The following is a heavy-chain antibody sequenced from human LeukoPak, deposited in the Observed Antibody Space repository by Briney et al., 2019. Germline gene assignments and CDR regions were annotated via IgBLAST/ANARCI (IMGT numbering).Heavy chain of an antibody. D-gene: IGHD3-10*01. Sequence: ASVTVSCKASGYTFTGYYMHWVRQAPGQGLEWMGWINPNSGGTNYAQKFQGRVTMTRDTSISTAYMELSRLRSDDTAVYYCAREVTELLWFGELLQRTGGPVDYWGQGTLVTVSS. CDR2: INPNSGGT. V-gene: IGHV1-2*02. J-gene: IGHJ4*02. CDR3: AREVTELLWFGELLQRTGGPVDY. CDR1: GYTFTGYY.